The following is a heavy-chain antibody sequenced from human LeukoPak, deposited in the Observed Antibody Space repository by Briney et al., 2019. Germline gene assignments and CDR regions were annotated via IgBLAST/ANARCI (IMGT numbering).Heavy chain of an antibody. CDR1: GFTFSSYA. V-gene: IGHV3-30*01. Sequence: GGSLRLSCAASGFTFSSYAMHWVRQAPGKGLEWVAVISYDGSNKYYADSVKGRFTISRDNSKNTLYLQMNSLRAEDTAVYYCARGEGYCSSTSCHDAFDIWGQGTMVTVSS. D-gene: IGHD2-2*01. J-gene: IGHJ3*02. CDR2: ISYDGSNK. CDR3: ARGEGYCSSTSCHDAFDI.